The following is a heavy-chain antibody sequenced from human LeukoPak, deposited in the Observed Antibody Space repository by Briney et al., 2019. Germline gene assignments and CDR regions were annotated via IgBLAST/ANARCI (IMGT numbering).Heavy chain of an antibody. CDR1: GASISSTSYC. Sequence: SETLSLTCTVSGASISSTSYCWGWIRQPAGKGLEWIGHIHTSGSTNYNPSLKSRVTISVDTSKNQFSLKLSSVTAADTAVYYCARVKVGAIVDIWGQGTMVTVSS. CDR2: IHTSGST. V-gene: IGHV4-61*09. J-gene: IGHJ3*02. D-gene: IGHD1-26*01. CDR3: ARVKVGAIVDI.